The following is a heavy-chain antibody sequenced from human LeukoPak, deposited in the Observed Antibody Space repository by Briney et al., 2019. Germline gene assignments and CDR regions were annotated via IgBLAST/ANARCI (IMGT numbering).Heavy chain of an antibody. Sequence: GASVKVSCKASEGTFSSYAISWVRQAPGQGLEWMGGIIPIFGTANYAQKFQGRVTITADESTSTAYMELSSLRSEDTAVYYCARARDILTGFDYWGQGTLVTVSS. CDR2: IIPIFGTA. V-gene: IGHV1-69*13. CDR3: ARARDILTGFDY. J-gene: IGHJ4*02. D-gene: IGHD3-9*01. CDR1: EGTFSSYA.